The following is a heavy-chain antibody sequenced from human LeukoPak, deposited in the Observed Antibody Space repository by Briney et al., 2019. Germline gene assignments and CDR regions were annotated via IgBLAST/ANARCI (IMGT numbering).Heavy chain of an antibody. J-gene: IGHJ4*02. Sequence: SQTLSLTCTVSGGSMSSGGYYWSWIRQHPGKGLEWIGFIYNGWSTYYNPSLKSRVTISVDTSKNQFSLKLSSVTAADTAVYYCARVIDYVWGSYRRPHPSYYFDYWGQGTLVTVSS. V-gene: IGHV4-31*03. CDR3: ARVIDYVWGSYRRPHPSYYFDY. CDR2: IYNGWST. D-gene: IGHD3-16*02. CDR1: GGSMSSGGYY.